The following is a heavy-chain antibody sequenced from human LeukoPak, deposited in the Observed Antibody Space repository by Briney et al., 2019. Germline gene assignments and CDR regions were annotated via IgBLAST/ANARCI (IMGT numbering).Heavy chain of an antibody. CDR2: IKQDGSEK. CDR1: GFTFSTYW. Sequence: GGSLRLSCAASGFTFSTYWMSWVRQAPGKGLEWVANIKQDGSEKDYVDSVKGRFTISRDNAKNSLYLQMNSLRAEDTALYYCARTDSGSYYHAFDIWGQGTMVTVSS. CDR3: ARTDSGSYYHAFDI. J-gene: IGHJ3*02. V-gene: IGHV3-7*03. D-gene: IGHD1-26*01.